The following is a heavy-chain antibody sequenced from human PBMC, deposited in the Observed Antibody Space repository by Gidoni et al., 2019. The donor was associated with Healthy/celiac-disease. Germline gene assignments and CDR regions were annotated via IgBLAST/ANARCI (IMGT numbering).Heavy chain of an antibody. J-gene: IGHJ4*02. D-gene: IGHD2-15*01. CDR3: ARSQTPEKYCRGGSCYAHFDY. V-gene: IGHV1-69*09. CDR1: VGPFTTYA. Sequence: QVQLVRSGAQVSKTRSSVTVSCHASVGPFTTYAISWGRQAPGQGLEWMGRIIPILGIANYEQKFQGRGTITADKATSTAYMELSSLRAEDTAVYYCARSQTPEKYCRGGSCYAHFDYWGQGTLVTVSS. CDR2: IIPILGIA.